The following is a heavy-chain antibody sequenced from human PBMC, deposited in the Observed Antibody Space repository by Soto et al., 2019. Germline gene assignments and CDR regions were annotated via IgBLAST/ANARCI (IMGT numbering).Heavy chain of an antibody. CDR3: ARGGREVPRIPYDT. Sequence: QVQLVQSGAEVKKPGASVYVSCKASGYTFSDYYVHWVRQAPGQGLEWMGWINPNVGGTNYARKFQGRVTMTRDTSISTVYMELTRLSPDDTAIYYCARGGREVPRIPYDTWAQGTRVTVSS. CDR1: GYTFSDYY. J-gene: IGHJ5*02. D-gene: IGHD3-16*01. V-gene: IGHV1-2*02. CDR2: INPNVGGT.